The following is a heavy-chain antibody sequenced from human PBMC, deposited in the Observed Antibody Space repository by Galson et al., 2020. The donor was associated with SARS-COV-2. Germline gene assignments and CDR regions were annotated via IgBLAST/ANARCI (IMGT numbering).Heavy chain of an antibody. CDR3: AADYGDNTINYYYGMDV. CDR2: ISYDGSNK. CDR1: GFTFSSYG. V-gene: IGHV3-30*03. J-gene: IGHJ6*02. D-gene: IGHD4-17*01. Sequence: SCAASGFTFSSYGMHWVRQAPGKGLEWVAIISYDGSNKNYADSVKGRFTISRDNSKNTLYLEMNSLGVEDTAVYYCAADYGDNTINYYYGMDVWGQGTTVTVSS.